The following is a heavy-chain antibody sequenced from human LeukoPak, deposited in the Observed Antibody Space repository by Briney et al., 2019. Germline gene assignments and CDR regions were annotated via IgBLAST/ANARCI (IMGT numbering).Heavy chain of an antibody. J-gene: IGHJ4*02. CDR2: FKTKYSQF. D-gene: IGHD4-11*01. CDR1: RFTFSDYA. CDR3: ARSVPDYTRFDY. Sequence: GGSLRLSCVASRFTFSDYAMNWVRQAPGKGLEWVSTFKTKYSQFYYAESVRGRFTISTDNSEKTVYLQMNSLRAEDTALYYCARSVPDYTRFDYWGQGALVTVSS. V-gene: IGHV3-23*05.